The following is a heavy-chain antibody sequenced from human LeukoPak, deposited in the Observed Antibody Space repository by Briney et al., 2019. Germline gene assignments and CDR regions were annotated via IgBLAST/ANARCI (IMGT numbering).Heavy chain of an antibody. Sequence: ASVKVSCKASEGTFNRYAVTWVRQAPGQGLEWMGGITPIFGTANYAQKFQGRVTITTDESTDTAYMELTSLTSEDTAVYYCASGKYGLRGWFDPWGQGTLVTVSP. V-gene: IGHV1-69*05. CDR3: ASGKYGLRGWFDP. J-gene: IGHJ5*02. CDR2: ITPIFGTA. D-gene: IGHD4-17*01. CDR1: EGTFNRYA.